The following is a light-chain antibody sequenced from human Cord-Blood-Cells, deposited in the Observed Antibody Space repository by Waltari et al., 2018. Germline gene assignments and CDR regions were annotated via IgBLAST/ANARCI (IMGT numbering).Light chain of an antibody. CDR3: QQYYSTPPT. CDR1: QSLLHSDGKTY. J-gene: IGKJ1*01. Sequence: IVMTQTPLSLSVTPGQPASISCTSSQSLLHSDGKTYLYWYLQKPGQSPQLLIYEVSNRFYGVPDRFRGSGSGTDVTLTISSLQAEDVAVYDCQQYYSTPPTFGQGTKVEIK. CDR2: EVS. V-gene: IGKV2D-29*02.